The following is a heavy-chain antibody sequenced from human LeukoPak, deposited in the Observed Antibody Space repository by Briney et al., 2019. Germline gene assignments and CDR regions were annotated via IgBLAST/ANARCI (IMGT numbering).Heavy chain of an antibody. D-gene: IGHD2-2*01. V-gene: IGHV1-2*02. CDR1: GYTFTGYY. Sequence: ASVKVSCKASGYTFTGYYMHWVRQAPGQGLEWMGWINPNSGGTNYAQKFQGRVTMTRDTSISTAYMELSRLRSDDTAVYYCARSRMRCSSTSCPPHYYYYMDVWGKGTTVTVSS. J-gene: IGHJ6*03. CDR3: ARSRMRCSSTSCPPHYYYYMDV. CDR2: INPNSGGT.